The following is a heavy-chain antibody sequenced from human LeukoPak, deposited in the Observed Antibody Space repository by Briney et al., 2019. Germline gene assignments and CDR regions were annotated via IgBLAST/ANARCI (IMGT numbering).Heavy chain of an antibody. Sequence: WPGGSLGLSCAASGFTFDDHGMSWVRQAPGKGLEWVSGINWNGGSTGYADSVKGRFTISRDNAKNSLYLQMNSLRAEDTAVYYCAKDGGGSYYIYYYYMDVWGKGTTVTISS. CDR2: INWNGGST. CDR3: AKDGGGSYYIYYYYMDV. CDR1: GFTFDDHG. V-gene: IGHV3-20*04. D-gene: IGHD1-26*01. J-gene: IGHJ6*03.